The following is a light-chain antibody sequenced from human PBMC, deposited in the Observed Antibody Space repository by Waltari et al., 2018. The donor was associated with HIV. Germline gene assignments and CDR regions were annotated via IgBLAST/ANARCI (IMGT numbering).Light chain of an antibody. CDR2: GAS. CDR1: QGISSN. Sequence: MTQSPATLSVSPGASVTLSCRASQGISSNLALYQHKPGQAPRLLIYGASTRATGIPARFSGSGSGTEFTLTISDLQSEDFAVYFCQHYNNWPPFTFGPGTKVDIK. V-gene: IGKV3-15*01. J-gene: IGKJ3*01. CDR3: QHYNNWPPFT.